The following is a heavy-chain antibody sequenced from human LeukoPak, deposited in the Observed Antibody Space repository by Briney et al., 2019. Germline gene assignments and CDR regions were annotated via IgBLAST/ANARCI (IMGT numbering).Heavy chain of an antibody. V-gene: IGHV1-46*01. J-gene: IGHJ4*02. CDR2: INCGDGYT. CDR3: AKDRGGSYSIDY. CDR1: GYTLTSSH. D-gene: IGHD1-26*01. Sequence: ASVKVSCKASGYTLTSSHAHWVRQAPGQGLEWMALINCGDGYTNYAQKFQGRVSVTRDTSTGTIYMELSGLRVEDTAIYYCAKDRGGSYSIDYWGQGTLVTVSS.